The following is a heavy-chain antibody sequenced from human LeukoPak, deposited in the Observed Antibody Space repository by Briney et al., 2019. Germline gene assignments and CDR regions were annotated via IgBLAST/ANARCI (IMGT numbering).Heavy chain of an antibody. CDR3: ARGRVVRGVMAY. CDR2: INHSGST. J-gene: IGHJ4*02. Sequence: SETLSLTCAVYGGSFSGYYWSWIRQPPGKGLEWIGEINHSGSTNYNPSLKSRVTISVDTSKNQFSLKLSSVTAADTAVYYCARGRVVRGVMAYWGQGTLVAVSS. CDR1: GGSFSGYY. V-gene: IGHV4-34*01. D-gene: IGHD3-10*01.